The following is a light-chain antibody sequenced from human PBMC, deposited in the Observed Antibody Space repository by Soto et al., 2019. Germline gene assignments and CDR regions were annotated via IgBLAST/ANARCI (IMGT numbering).Light chain of an antibody. J-gene: IGKJ5*01. V-gene: IGKV3-15*01. CDR2: YAS. CDR3: QQYNNWPPIT. Sequence: EILMTQSPATLSVSPGERATLSCRASQSVRNNLAWYQQKPGQAPRLLIYYASTRATGIPARFSGSGSGTEFTLTISSLQSEDFALYYCQQYNNWPPITFGQGTRLAIK. CDR1: QSVRNN.